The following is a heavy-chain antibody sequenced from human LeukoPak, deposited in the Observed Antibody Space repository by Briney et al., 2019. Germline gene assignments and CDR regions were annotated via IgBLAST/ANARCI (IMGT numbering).Heavy chain of an antibody. Sequence: GRSLRLSCAASGFTFSSYAMHWVRQAPGKGLEWVAVISYDGSNKYYADSVKGRFTISRDNSKNTLYLQMNSLRAEDTAVYYCARDPWLEYDFWSGYYFDYWGQGTLVTVSS. CDR2: ISYDGSNK. CDR3: ARDPWLEYDFWSGYYFDY. CDR1: GFTFSSYA. J-gene: IGHJ4*02. V-gene: IGHV3-30*01. D-gene: IGHD3-3*01.